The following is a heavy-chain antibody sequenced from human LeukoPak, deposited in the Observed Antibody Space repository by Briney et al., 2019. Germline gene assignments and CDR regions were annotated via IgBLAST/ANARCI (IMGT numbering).Heavy chain of an antibody. CDR2: ISGSGGST. J-gene: IGHJ4*02. D-gene: IGHD5-12*01. CDR1: GFTFSSYA. CDR3: AKAGTTRGFMTYY. V-gene: IGHV3-23*01. Sequence: GGSLRLSCAASGFTFSSYAMSWVRQAPGKGLEWVSAISGSGGSTYYADSVKGRFTISRDNSKNTLYQQMSSLRAEDTAVYYCAKAGTTRGFMTYYWGQGTLVTVSS.